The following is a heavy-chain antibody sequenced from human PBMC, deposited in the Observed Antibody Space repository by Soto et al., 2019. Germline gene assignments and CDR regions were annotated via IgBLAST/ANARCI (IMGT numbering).Heavy chain of an antibody. CDR2: IHYSGST. CDR1: GVSITSHY. CDR3: TVGGGGHPFDY. Sequence: QVQLQESGPGLVKPSETLSLTCTVSGVSITSHYWTWIRQPPGKGLEWIGNIHYSGSTNYSPSLKGRVIISVDTSENQSSLKLSSVTTADTAVYYCTVGGGGHPFDYWGQGTLVTVSS. J-gene: IGHJ4*02. V-gene: IGHV4-59*11. D-gene: IGHD2-15*01.